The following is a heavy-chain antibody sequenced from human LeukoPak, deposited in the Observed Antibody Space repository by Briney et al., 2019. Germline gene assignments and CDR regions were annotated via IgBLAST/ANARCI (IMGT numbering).Heavy chain of an antibody. J-gene: IGHJ4*02. V-gene: IGHV5-51*01. Sequence: GESLKISCKGSGYTFASYWIGWVRQMPGKGLQWMGIIYPGDSDTRYSPSFQDQVTVSADKSISTAYLQWSSLKASDTAIYYCAKILSGSVDYWGQGTLVTVSS. CDR2: IYPGDSDT. CDR3: AKILSGSVDY. D-gene: IGHD1-26*01. CDR1: GYTFASYW.